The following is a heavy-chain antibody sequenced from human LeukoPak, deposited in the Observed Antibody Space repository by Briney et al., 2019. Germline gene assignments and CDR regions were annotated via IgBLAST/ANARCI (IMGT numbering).Heavy chain of an antibody. CDR2: ISYDGSNK. D-gene: IGHD3-10*01. CDR1: GFTFGDYA. J-gene: IGHJ1*01. Sequence: GGSLRLSCTTSGFTFGDYAMSWFRQAPGKGLEWVALISYDGSNKYYADSVKGRFTISRDNSKNTMSLQMNSLRREDTAVYYCASRTNSGPPFWGQGTLVTVSS. V-gene: IGHV3-30-3*01. CDR3: ASRTNSGPPF.